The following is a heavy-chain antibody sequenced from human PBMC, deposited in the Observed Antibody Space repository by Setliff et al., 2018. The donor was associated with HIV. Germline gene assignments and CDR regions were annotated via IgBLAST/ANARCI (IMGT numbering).Heavy chain of an antibody. CDR3: ASTPDQGGYYFDY. CDR2: IIPIFGTA. V-gene: IGHV1-69*05. Sequence: SVKVSCKASGYTFTSYHLHWLRQAPGQGLEWMGGIIPIFGTANYAQKFQGRVTITTDESTSTAYMELSSLRSEDTAVYYCASTPDQGGYYFDYWGQGTLVTVSS. J-gene: IGHJ4*02. D-gene: IGHD2-2*01. CDR1: GYTFTSYH.